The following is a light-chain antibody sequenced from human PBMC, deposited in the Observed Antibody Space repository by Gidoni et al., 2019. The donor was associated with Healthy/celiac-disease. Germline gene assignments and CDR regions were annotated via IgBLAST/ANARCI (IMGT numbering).Light chain of an antibody. J-gene: IGKJ2*01. CDR2: DAS. CDR3: QQRSNWPST. Sequence: EIVLTQSPATLSLSPGERATLSCRASQSVSSYLAWYQQKPGQAPRLLIYDASNRAPGIPARFSGSGSGTDFTLTISSLEPEDFAVYYCQQRSNWPSTFAQXTKLEIK. V-gene: IGKV3-11*01. CDR1: QSVSSY.